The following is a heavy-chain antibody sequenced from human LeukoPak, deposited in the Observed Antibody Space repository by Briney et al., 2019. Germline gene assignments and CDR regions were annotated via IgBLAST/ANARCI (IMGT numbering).Heavy chain of an antibody. CDR2: INTNTGNP. CDR3: ARGIPGYSSSWYWRYYYYMDV. CDR1: GYTFTSYA. D-gene: IGHD6-13*01. J-gene: IGHJ6*03. V-gene: IGHV7-4-1*02. Sequence: ASVKVSCKASGYTFTSYAMNWVRQAPGQGLEWMGWINTNTGNPTYAQGFTGRFVFSLDTSVSTAYLQISSLKAEDTAVYYCARGIPGYSSSWYWRYYYYMDVWGKGTTVTVSS.